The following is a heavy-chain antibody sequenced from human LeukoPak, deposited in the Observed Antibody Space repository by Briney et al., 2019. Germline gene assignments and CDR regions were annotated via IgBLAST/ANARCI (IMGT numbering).Heavy chain of an antibody. CDR3: ARDYGA. CDR2: INSDGYST. V-gene: IGHV3-74*01. J-gene: IGHJ5*02. D-gene: IGHD4/OR15-4a*01. CDR1: GFTFSRYW. Sequence: GGSLRLSCAASGFTFSRYWMPWVRQAPGKGLVWVSRINSDGYSTTYADSVKGRFTISRDNAKYTLYLQMNSLRADDTAVYYCARDYGAWGQGTLVTVSP.